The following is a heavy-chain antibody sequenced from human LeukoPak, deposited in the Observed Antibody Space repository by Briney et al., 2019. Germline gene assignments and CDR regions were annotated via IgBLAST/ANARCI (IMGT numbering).Heavy chain of an antibody. CDR2: IYTSGNT. CDR3: ASVSGIAAAGHMDV. J-gene: IGHJ6*03. CDR1: GDSISDYY. Sequence: SETLSLTCTVSGDSISDYYWSWIQQPPGKGLEWIGYIYTSGNTDYNPSLKSRVSISIYTSKNQFSLRLSSVTAADTAVYYCASVSGIAAAGHMDVWGKGTTVTVSS. D-gene: IGHD6-13*01. V-gene: IGHV4-4*09.